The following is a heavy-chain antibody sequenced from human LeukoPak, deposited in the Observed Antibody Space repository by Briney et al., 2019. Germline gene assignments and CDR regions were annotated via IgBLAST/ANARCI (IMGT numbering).Heavy chain of an antibody. Sequence: SGGSLRLSCAASGFTFSSYWMTWVRQAPGKGLEWVATIKQDGSEKYYVDSVKGRFTISRENAKNSLYLQMNSLRAEDTAVYYCARKYSSSPLPSFDIWGQGTMVTVSS. V-gene: IGHV3-7*01. J-gene: IGHJ3*02. CDR2: IKQDGSEK. CDR1: GFTFSSYW. D-gene: IGHD6-13*01. CDR3: ARKYSSSPLPSFDI.